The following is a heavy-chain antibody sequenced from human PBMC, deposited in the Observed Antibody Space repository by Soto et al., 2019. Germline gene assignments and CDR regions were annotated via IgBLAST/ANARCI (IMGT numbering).Heavy chain of an antibody. D-gene: IGHD3-10*01. CDR3: TRDRLWSGPGDPDS. J-gene: IGHJ4*02. V-gene: IGHV3-48*02. CDR1: GFIFSTYS. CDR2: ITSSSSTI. Sequence: GGSLRLSCAASGFIFSTYSMNWVRQAPGKGLEWLAHITSSSSTIYYADSVKGRFSISRDNVKNSLFLQMSSLKDEDTAVYYCTRDRLWSGPGDPDSWGQGTLVTVSS.